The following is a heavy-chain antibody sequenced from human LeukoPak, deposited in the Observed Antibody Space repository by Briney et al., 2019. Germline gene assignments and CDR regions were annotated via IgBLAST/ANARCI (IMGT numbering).Heavy chain of an antibody. CDR2: IDGGNGDT. CDR3: ARDQSRDIRVDFDY. J-gene: IGHJ4*02. CDR1: GYTFGKYA. V-gene: IGHV1-3*01. D-gene: IGHD2-15*01. Sequence: GASVKVSCTTSGYTFGKYAIHWVRQAPGRRFEGMGWIDGGNGDTRFSQKFQDRVSFTRDTFATTVYMEVTSLRSEDTAVYYCARDQSRDIRVDFDYWGQGTLVTVSS.